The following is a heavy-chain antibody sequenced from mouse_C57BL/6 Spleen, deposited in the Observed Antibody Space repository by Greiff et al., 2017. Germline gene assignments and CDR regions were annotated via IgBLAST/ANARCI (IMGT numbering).Heavy chain of an antibody. CDR1: GYAFSSYW. J-gene: IGHJ2*01. Sequence: QVQLKESGAELVKPGASVKISCKASGYAFSSYWMNWVKQRPGKGLEWIGQIYPGDGDTNYNGKYKGKATLTADKSSSTAYMQLSSLTSEDSAVYFCARGDEGLFDYWGQGTTLTVSS. V-gene: IGHV1-80*01. CDR3: ARGDEGLFDY. CDR2: IYPGDGDT. D-gene: IGHD3-3*01.